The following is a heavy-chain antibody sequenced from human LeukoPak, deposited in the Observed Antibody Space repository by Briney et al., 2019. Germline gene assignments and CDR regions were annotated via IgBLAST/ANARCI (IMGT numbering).Heavy chain of an antibody. CDR2: IYYSGST. Sequence: SETLSLTCTVSGGSISSSSYYWGWIRQPPGKGLEWIGSIYYSGSTYYNPSLKSRVTISVDTSKNQFSLKLSSVTAADTAVYYCARDSTYYDYVWGSYRYGYFDYRGQGTLVTVSS. CDR1: GGSISSSSYY. CDR3: ARDSTYYDYVWGSYRYGYFDY. V-gene: IGHV4-39*07. J-gene: IGHJ4*02. D-gene: IGHD3-16*02.